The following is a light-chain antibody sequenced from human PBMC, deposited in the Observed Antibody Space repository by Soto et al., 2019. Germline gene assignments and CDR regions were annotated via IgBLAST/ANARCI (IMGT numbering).Light chain of an antibody. Sequence: DIQMTQSPSTLSASVGDSVTITCRASQSISSWLAWYQQKPGKAPQLLIYDASTLESGVPSRFSGSGSGTSFTLTISSRQPDDFATYYCQQCNTYSGTFGQGTKVEI. CDR1: QSISSW. CDR3: QQCNTYSGT. V-gene: IGKV1-5*01. J-gene: IGKJ1*01. CDR2: DAS.